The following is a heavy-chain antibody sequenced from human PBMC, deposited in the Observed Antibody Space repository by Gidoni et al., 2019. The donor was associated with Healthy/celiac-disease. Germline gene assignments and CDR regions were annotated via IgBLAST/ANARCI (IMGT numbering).Heavy chain of an antibody. D-gene: IGHD3-22*01. CDR1: GGSFSGYY. V-gene: IGHV4-34*01. Sequence: QVQLQQRGAGLLKPSETLSLTCAVYGGSFSGYYWIWLRQPPEKGLEWIGEINHSGSTNYNPSLKSRVTISVDTSKNQFSLKLSSVTAADTAVYYCASVSTYYYDSSGPKRAFDIWGQGTMVTVSS. CDR3: ASVSTYYYDSSGPKRAFDI. J-gene: IGHJ3*02. CDR2: INHSGST.